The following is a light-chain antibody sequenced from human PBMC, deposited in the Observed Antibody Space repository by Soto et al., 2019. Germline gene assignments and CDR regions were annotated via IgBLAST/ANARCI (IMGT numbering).Light chain of an antibody. CDR3: QQYHDWPLT. J-gene: IGKJ4*01. V-gene: IGKV1-39*01. CDR2: DAS. CDR1: QAIHRS. Sequence: DVQMTQSPPSLSASVGDRVTITCRASQAIHRSLNWYQQKPGKAPKLLIYDASNLQSGVPSRFSGSGSGPEFTLSLSSLQSEDFAVYYCQQYHDWPLTFGGGTKVEIK.